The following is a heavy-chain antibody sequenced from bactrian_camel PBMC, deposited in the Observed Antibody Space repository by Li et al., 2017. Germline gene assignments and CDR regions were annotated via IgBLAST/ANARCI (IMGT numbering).Heavy chain of an antibody. J-gene: IGHJ4*01. CDR2: IGQHGDT. Sequence: QVQLVESGGGAVQAGGSLRLSCVASGYIYSSHCMGWVRQAPGKEREGVAAIGQHGDTSYADSVKGRFTISRDNTRNTLTLQMYSLKPEDTATYYCAANYGGLRGVDISRRDPSDYSYWGQGTQVTVS. D-gene: IGHD3*01. CDR3: AANYGGLRGVDISRRDPSDYSY. CDR1: GYIYSSHC. V-gene: IGHV3S26*01.